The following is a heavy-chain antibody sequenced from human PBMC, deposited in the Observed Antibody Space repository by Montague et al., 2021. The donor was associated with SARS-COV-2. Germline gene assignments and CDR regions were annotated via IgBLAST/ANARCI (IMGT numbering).Heavy chain of an antibody. D-gene: IGHD1-7*01. J-gene: IGHJ6*02. V-gene: IGHV4-39*01. CDR2: IYYNGRT. CDR3: ARGRTGTTFYYYYYYGMDV. CDR1: GVSISSRSFY. Sequence: SETLSLTCTVSGVSISSRSFYWAWIRQPPVKGLEWIGTIYYNGRTAYNPSLKSRVTMAVDTAKNQFSLKLSSVTAADTAVYYCARGRTGTTFYYYYYYGMDVWGQGTTVTVSS.